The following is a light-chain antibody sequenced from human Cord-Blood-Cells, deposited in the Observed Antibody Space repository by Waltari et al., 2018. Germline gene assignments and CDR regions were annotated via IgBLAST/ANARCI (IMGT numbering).Light chain of an antibody. V-gene: IGLV1-44*01. CDR1: SSNIGSNT. CDR2: SNN. J-gene: IGLJ2*01. Sequence: QSVLPQPPSASGTPGQRVTISCSGSSSNIGSNTVNWYQQLPGTAPKLLIYSNNQRPSGVPDRFSGSKSGTSASLAISGLQSEDEAYYYCAAWDDSLNGLVFGGGTKLTVL. CDR3: AAWDDSLNGLV.